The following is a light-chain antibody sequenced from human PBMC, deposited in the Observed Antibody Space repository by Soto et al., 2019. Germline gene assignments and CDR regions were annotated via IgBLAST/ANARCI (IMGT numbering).Light chain of an antibody. CDR3: QQRSNWPPT. CDR2: DAS. Sequence: EIVLTQSPGTLSLSPGEIATLSFLASQSVSSSYLSWYQQKPGQAPRLLIYDASNRATGIPARFSGSGSGTDFTLTITSLEPEDFAVYSCQQRSNWPPTFGQGTRLDIK. V-gene: IGKV3-11*01. CDR1: QSVSSSY. J-gene: IGKJ5*01.